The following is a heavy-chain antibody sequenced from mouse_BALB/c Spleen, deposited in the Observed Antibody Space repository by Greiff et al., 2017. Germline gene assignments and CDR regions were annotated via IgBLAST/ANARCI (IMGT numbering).Heavy chain of an antibody. J-gene: IGHJ4*01. Sequence: EVHLVESGGGLVKPGGSLKLSCAASGFTFSDYYMYWVRQTPEKRLEWVATISDGGSYTYYPDSVKGRFTISRDNAKNNLYLQMSSLKSEDTAMYYCASGYYDTLEGMDYWGQGTSVTVSS. CDR3: ASGYYDTLEGMDY. V-gene: IGHV5-4*02. D-gene: IGHD2-4*01. CDR1: GFTFSDYY. CDR2: ISDGGSYT.